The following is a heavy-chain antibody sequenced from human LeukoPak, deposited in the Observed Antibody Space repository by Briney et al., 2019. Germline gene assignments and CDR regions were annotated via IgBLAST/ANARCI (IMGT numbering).Heavy chain of an antibody. Sequence: SETLSLTCAVYGGSFSGYYWSWIRQPPGKGLEWIGEINHSGSTNYNPSLKSRVTISVDTSKNQFSLKLSSVTAADTAVYYCARGYLAYYDSSGYVPYYFGYWGQGTLVTVSS. CDR1: GGSFSGYY. V-gene: IGHV4-34*01. D-gene: IGHD3-22*01. J-gene: IGHJ4*02. CDR2: INHSGST. CDR3: ARGYLAYYDSSGYVPYYFGY.